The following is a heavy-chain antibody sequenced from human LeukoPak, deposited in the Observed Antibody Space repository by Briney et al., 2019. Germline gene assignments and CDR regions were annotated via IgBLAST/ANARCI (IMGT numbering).Heavy chain of an antibody. Sequence: APVKVSCKASGYTFTSYDINWVRQATGQGLEWMGWMNPNSGNTGYAQKFQGRVTMTRNTSISTAYMELSSLRSEDTAVYYCARGYDYGSGTINWFDPWGQGTLVTVSS. V-gene: IGHV1-8*01. CDR3: ARGYDYGSGTINWFDP. D-gene: IGHD3-10*01. CDR2: MNPNSGNT. J-gene: IGHJ5*02. CDR1: GYTFTSYD.